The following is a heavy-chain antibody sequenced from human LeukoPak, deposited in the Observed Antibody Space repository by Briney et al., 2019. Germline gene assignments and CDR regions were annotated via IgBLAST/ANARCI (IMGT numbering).Heavy chain of an antibody. CDR2: INSDGSST. CDR3: ARAYSGDFDY. D-gene: IGHD2-15*01. Sequence: GGSLRLSCAASGFTFSDFWMHWVRQAPGKGLVWVSRINSDGSSTNYADSVKGRFTISRDNAKNTLYLQMNSLRAEDTAVYYCARAYSGDFDYWGQGTLVTVSS. V-gene: IGHV3-74*01. J-gene: IGHJ4*02. CDR1: GFTFSDFW.